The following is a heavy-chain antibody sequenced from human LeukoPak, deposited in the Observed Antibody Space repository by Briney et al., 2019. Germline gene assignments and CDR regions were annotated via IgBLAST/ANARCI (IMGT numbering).Heavy chain of an antibody. J-gene: IGHJ5*02. Sequence: GGSLRLSCAASGFVFSNYAMNWVRQAPGKGLEYVSAITGDGSTPYYANSVKGIFTISRDNSRNTLYLQMGSLRSEDMAVYYCARVGFSGYDSWGQGTLVTVSS. D-gene: IGHD5-12*01. CDR3: ARVGFSGYDS. V-gene: IGHV3-64*01. CDR2: ITGDGSTP. CDR1: GFVFSNYA.